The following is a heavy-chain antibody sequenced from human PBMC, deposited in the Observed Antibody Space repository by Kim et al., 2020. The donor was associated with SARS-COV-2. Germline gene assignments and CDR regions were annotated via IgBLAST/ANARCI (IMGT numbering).Heavy chain of an antibody. Sequence: GGSLRLSCAASGFTFSNAWMSWVRQAPGKGLEWVGRVKSKTDGETTDYAAPVKVRFTISRDDSKNTLYLQMTSLKTEDTAVYYCTTLPSRIAATGTLFDYWGQGTLVTVSS. CDR1: GFTFSNAW. CDR2: VKSKTDGETT. J-gene: IGHJ4*02. CDR3: TTLPSRIAATGTLFDY. D-gene: IGHD6-13*01. V-gene: IGHV3-15*01.